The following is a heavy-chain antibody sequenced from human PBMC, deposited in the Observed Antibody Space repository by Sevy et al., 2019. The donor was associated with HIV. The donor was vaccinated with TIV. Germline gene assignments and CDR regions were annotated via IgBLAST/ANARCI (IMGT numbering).Heavy chain of an antibody. CDR1: GGTFSSYA. CDR3: ARDREGYCSSTSCYTLDY. D-gene: IGHD2-2*02. Sequence: ASVKVSCKASGGTFSSYAISWVRQAPGQGLEWMGGIIPIFGTANYAQKFQGRVTITADESTSTAYMELSSLRSEDTAGYYCARDREGYCSSTSCYTLDYWGQGTLVTVSS. J-gene: IGHJ4*02. V-gene: IGHV1-69*13. CDR2: IIPIFGTA.